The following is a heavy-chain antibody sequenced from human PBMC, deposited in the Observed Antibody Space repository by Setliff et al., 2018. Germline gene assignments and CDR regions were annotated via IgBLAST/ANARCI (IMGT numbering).Heavy chain of an antibody. Sequence: ASVKVSCKASGGTSSSYAISWVRQAPGQGLEWMGRIIPIFGTANYAQKFQGRVTITADKSTSTAYMELSSLRSEDTAVYYCARALLPIYDYSNYEEENYAFDIWGQGTMVTVSS. V-gene: IGHV1-69*06. J-gene: IGHJ3*02. D-gene: IGHD4-4*01. CDR3: ARALLPIYDYSNYEEENYAFDI. CDR2: IIPIFGTA. CDR1: GGTSSSYA.